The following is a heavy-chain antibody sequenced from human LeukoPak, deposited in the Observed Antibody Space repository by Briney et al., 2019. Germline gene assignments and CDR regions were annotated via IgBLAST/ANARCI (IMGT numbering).Heavy chain of an antibody. CDR1: GGTFSSYA. CDR3: ARYYCDSSGYYYPNWFDP. D-gene: IGHD3-22*01. CDR2: IIPIFGTA. J-gene: IGHJ5*02. V-gene: IGHV1-69*05. Sequence: ASVKVSCKASGGTFSSYAISWVRQAPGQGFEWMGRIIPIFGTANYAQKFQGRVTITTDESTSTAYMELSSLRSEDTAVYYCARYYCDSSGYYYPNWFDPWGQGTLVTVSS.